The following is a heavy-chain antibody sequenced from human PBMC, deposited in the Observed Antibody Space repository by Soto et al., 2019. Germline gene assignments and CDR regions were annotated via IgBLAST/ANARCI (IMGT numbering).Heavy chain of an antibody. D-gene: IGHD2-15*01. CDR3: VRVEGSYSYSMEV. CDR2: IIHGGRT. CDR1: GGAYRSYH. J-gene: IGHJ6*02. Sequence: PSETLSRTCAGDGGAYRSYHRTWVRQPPGEGLEWIGEIIHGGRTNYNPSLKSRVTISEDTSKNQFSLIVYSVTAADTAVYYCVRVEGSYSYSMEVWGHGTTVAVSS. V-gene: IGHV4-34*12.